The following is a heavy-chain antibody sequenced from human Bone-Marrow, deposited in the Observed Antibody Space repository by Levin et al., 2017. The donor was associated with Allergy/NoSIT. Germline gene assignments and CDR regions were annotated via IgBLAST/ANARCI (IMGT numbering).Heavy chain of an antibody. V-gene: IGHV3-9*01. CDR3: ARDRYSSSWYYFDY. D-gene: IGHD6-13*01. Sequence: GGSLRLSCAASGFTFDDYAMHWVRQAPGKGLEWVSGISWNSGSMGYADSVKGRFTISRDKAKNSLYLQMNSLRAEDTALYYCARDRYSSSWYYFDYLGHGTRVTVFS. CDR1: GFTFDDYA. J-gene: IGHJ4*01. CDR2: ISWNSGSM.